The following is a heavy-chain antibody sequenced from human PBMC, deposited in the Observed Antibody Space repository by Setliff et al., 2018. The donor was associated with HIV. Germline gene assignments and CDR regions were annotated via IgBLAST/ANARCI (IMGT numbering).Heavy chain of an antibody. V-gene: IGHV3-53*01. CDR2: IYSGGST. Sequence: GGSLRLSCATSGFAFSDYDFHWVRQVTGEGLEWVSVIYSGGSTYYADSVKGRFTISRDNSKNTLYLQMNSLRAEDTAVYYCARGGNQPLLHAYLDYWGQGTLVTVSS. J-gene: IGHJ4*02. D-gene: IGHD2-15*01. CDR1: GFAFSDYD. CDR3: ARGGNQPLLHAYLDY.